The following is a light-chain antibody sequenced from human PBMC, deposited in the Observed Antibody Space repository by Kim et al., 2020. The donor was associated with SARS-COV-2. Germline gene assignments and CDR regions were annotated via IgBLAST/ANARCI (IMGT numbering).Light chain of an antibody. J-gene: IGKJ4*01. CDR2: GAS. Sequence: SLAPGERATLSCRASQTVYSSYLAWYQQKPGQSPRLLIHGASSRATGIPDRFSGSGSGTDFTLTISRLQPEDFAVYYCQQYANSLTFGGGTKLEI. V-gene: IGKV3-20*01. CDR3: QQYANSLT. CDR1: QTVYSSY.